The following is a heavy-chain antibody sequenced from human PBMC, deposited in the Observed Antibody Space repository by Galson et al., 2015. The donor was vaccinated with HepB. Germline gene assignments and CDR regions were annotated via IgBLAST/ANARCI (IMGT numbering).Heavy chain of an antibody. V-gene: IGHV3-33*01. Sequence: SLRLSCAASGFTFSSYGMHWVRQAPGKGLEWVAVIWYDGSNKYYADSVKGRFTISRDNSKNTLYLQMNSLRAEDTAVYYCARAPGIAVAGRVYWGQGTLVTVSS. D-gene: IGHD6-19*01. CDR1: GFTFSSYG. CDR2: IWYDGSNK. CDR3: ARAPGIAVAGRVY. J-gene: IGHJ4*02.